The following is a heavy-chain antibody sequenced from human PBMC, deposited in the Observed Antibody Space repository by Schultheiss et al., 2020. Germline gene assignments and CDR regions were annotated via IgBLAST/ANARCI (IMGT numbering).Heavy chain of an antibody. D-gene: IGHD5-12*01. CDR1: GFTFSSYA. V-gene: IGHV3-23*01. CDR2: ISGSGGST. Sequence: GGSLRLSCAASGFTFSSYAMSWVRQAPGKGLEWVSAISGSGGSTYYADSVKGRFTISRDNSKNTLYLQMNSLRVEDTAVYYCAKDLVVGDYRAPYCFDYWGQGTLVTVSS. J-gene: IGHJ4*02. CDR3: AKDLVVGDYRAPYCFDY.